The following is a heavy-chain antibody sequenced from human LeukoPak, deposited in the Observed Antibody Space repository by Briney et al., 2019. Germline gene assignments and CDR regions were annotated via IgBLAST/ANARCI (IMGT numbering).Heavy chain of an antibody. CDR2: INHSGST. CDR3: ARDVESSSSSYYYGMDV. D-gene: IGHD6-6*01. CDR1: GESFSGYY. Sequence: PSETLSLTCAVYGESFSGYYWSWIRQPPGKGLEWIGEINHSGSTNYNPSLKSRVTISVDTSKNQFSLKLSSVTAADTAVYYCARDVESSSSSYYYGMDVWGQGTTATVSS. J-gene: IGHJ6*02. V-gene: IGHV4-34*01.